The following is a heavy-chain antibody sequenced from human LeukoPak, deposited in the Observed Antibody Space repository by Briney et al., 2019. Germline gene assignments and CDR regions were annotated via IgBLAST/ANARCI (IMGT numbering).Heavy chain of an antibody. V-gene: IGHV4-59*08. Sequence: SETLSLTCAVSGGSINSHYWGWIRQPPGKGLQWIGDIYYTGKINYNPSLKGRVTITLDTSKDHLSLNLTSVLAADTAIYYCVRRDTGWNYFDYWGQGILVTVSS. CDR1: GGSINSHY. J-gene: IGHJ4*02. D-gene: IGHD6-19*01. CDR3: VRRDTGWNYFDY. CDR2: IYYTGKI.